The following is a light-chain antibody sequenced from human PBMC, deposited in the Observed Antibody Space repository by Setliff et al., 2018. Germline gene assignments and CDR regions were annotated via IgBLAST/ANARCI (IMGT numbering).Light chain of an antibody. CDR1: SSNVGSNY. V-gene: IGLV1-47*01. J-gene: IGLJ2*01. CDR3: AAWDDSLSVL. Sequence: QSVLTQPPSASGTPGQRVAISCSGSSSNVGSNYVYWYQQLPGTAPKLLISRDSQRPSGVPDRFSGSKSGTSASLAISGLRSEDEAEYYCAAWDDSLSVLVGGGTK. CDR2: RDS.